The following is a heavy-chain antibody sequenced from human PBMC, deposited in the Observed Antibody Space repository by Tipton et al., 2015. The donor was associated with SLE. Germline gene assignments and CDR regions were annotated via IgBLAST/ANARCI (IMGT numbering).Heavy chain of an antibody. V-gene: IGHV4-30-4*02. D-gene: IGHD6-19*01. CDR1: GGSISSGDYY. Sequence: TLSLTCAVYGGSISSGDYYWSWIRQPPGKGLEWIGYIYYSGSTYYNPSLKSRVTISVDTSKNQFSLKLSSVTAADTAVYYCARETGGYSSVWYWYFDLWGRGTLVTVSS. J-gene: IGHJ2*01. CDR3: ARETGGYSSVWYWYFDL. CDR2: IYYSGST.